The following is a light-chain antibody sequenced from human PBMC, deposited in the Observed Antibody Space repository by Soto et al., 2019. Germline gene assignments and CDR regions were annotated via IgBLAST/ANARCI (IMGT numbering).Light chain of an antibody. CDR1: QDISNS. V-gene: IGKV1-9*01. J-gene: IGKJ5*01. CDR3: QQYYSYSIT. CDR2: AAS. Sequence: DIQMTQSPSSLSASVGDRVTISAQASQDISNSLNWYQQKPGKAPKLLIYAASTLQSGVPSRFSGSGSGTDFTLTISCLQSEDFATYYCQQYYSYSITFGQGTRL.